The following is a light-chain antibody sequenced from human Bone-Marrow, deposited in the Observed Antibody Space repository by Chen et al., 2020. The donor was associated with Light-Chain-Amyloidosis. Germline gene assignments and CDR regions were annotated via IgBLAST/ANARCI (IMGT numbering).Light chain of an antibody. CDR2: RSS. Sequence: EVVMTQSPATLSVSPGDTAILSCRASQSISRNLAWYQQKPGHPPRLLIFRSSTRATGIPDRFTGTGSQTDFTLTISSLRSEDFAVYFCQNYDGWSPHNFGQGTKLEI. V-gene: IGKV3-15*01. CDR3: QNYDGWSPHN. CDR1: QSISRN. J-gene: IGKJ2*01.